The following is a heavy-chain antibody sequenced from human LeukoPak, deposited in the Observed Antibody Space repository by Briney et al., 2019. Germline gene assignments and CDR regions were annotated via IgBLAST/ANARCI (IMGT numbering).Heavy chain of an antibody. Sequence: PGGSLRLSCAASGFTFSSYGMHWVRQAPGKGLEWVAVISYDGSNKYYADSVKGRFTISRDNSKNTLYLQMNSLRAEDTAVYYCAKEARITMIVVVPNWFDPWGQGTLVTVS. J-gene: IGHJ5*02. D-gene: IGHD3-22*01. CDR3: AKEARITMIVVVPNWFDP. V-gene: IGHV3-30*18. CDR2: ISYDGSNK. CDR1: GFTFSSYG.